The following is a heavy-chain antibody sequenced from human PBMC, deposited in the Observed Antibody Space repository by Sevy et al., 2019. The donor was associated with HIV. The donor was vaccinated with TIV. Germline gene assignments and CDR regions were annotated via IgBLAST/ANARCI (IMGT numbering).Heavy chain of an antibody. CDR2: ISAYTGDT. D-gene: IGHD2-2*01. V-gene: IGHV1-18*01. CDR3: ARDKPQGVVVLPGSMWGGIDY. CDR1: GYTFRNYG. J-gene: IGHJ4*02. Sequence: ASVKVSCRASGYTFRNYGISWGRQAPGRGLEWLGWISAYTGDTDFAQKVKARVTLTSDTSTNTAYLELRSLRSDDTAVYYCARDKPQGVVVLPGSMWGGIDYWGQGTLVTVSS.